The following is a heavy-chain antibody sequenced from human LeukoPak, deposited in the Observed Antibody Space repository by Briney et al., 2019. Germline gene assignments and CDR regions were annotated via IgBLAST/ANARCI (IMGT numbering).Heavy chain of an antibody. Sequence: GGSLRLSCAASGFTFSSYSMNWVRQAPGKGLEWVSSISSSSSYIYYADSVKGRFTISRDNAKNSLYLQMNSLRAEDTAVYYCARVGGGVVTSAFDIWGQGTMVTVSS. J-gene: IGHJ3*02. CDR2: ISSSSSYI. CDR3: ARVGGGVVTSAFDI. V-gene: IGHV3-21*01. CDR1: GFTFSSYS. D-gene: IGHD3-16*01.